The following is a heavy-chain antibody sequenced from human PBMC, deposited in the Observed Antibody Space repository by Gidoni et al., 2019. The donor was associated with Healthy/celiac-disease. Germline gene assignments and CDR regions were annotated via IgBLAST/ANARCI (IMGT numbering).Heavy chain of an antibody. CDR2: ISSSSSYI. CDR1: GFTCSSYS. Sequence: EVQLVESGGGLVKPGGSLRLSCAASGFTCSSYSMNWVRQAPGKGLEWVSSISSSSSYIYYADSVKGRFTISRDNAKNSLYLQMNSLRAEDTAVYYCARVRGIAAAGTDYYYGMDVWGQGTTVTVSS. CDR3: ARVRGIAAAGTDYYYGMDV. J-gene: IGHJ6*02. D-gene: IGHD6-13*01. V-gene: IGHV3-21*01.